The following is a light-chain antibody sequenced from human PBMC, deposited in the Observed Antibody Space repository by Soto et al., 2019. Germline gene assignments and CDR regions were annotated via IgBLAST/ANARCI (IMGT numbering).Light chain of an antibody. CDR3: QQYNNWPPWT. CDR2: GAS. CDR1: QSVSSN. J-gene: IGKJ1*01. V-gene: IGKV3-15*01. Sequence: EIVMTQSPATLSVSPGERATLSCRASQSVSSNLAWYQQKPGQAPRLLIYGASTRATGIPARFSGSGSGTEFTLTINSLQSEDLAVYYCQQYNNWPPWTFGQGTKVAI.